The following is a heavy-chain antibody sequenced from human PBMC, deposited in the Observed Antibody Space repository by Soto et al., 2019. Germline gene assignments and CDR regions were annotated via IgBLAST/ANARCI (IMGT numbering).Heavy chain of an antibody. J-gene: IGHJ4*02. V-gene: IGHV4-31*03. CDR3: ASGIDRELLPLNY. CDR1: GGSISSGGYY. Sequence: PSETLSLTCTVSGGSISSGGYYWSWIRQHPGKGLEWIGYIYYSGSTYYNPSLKSRVTISVDTSKNQFSLKLSSVTAADTAVYYCASGIDRELLPLNYWGQGTLVTVSS. CDR2: IYYSGST. D-gene: IGHD1-26*01.